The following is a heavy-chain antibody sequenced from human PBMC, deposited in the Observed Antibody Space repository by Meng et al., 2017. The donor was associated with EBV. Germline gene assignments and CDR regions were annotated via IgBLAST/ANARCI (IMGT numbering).Heavy chain of an antibody. CDR2: IYYTGST. Sequence: QVQLQESGPGLVKPSXXLSLTCTVSGGSVNNESYYWGWIQQPPGKGLEYIGYIYYTGSTNYNSSLKSRVTISLDKSKNQFSLKLTSLTAADTAIYYCARGDYTNYPRWFDPWGQGTLVTVSS. J-gene: IGHJ5*02. D-gene: IGHD4-11*01. CDR1: GGSVNNESYY. V-gene: IGHV4-61*01. CDR3: ARGDYTNYPRWFDP.